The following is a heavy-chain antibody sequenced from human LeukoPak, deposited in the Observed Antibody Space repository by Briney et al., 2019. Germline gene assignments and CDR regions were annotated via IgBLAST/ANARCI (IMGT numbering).Heavy chain of an antibody. D-gene: IGHD3-10*01. Sequence: GESLKISCQVSGYSFTNYWIGWVRQMPGKGLESIGLIYPADSDTAYSPSFQGQVTISADKSSSTVYLQWSSLKASDTAMYYCARQSRDGSKTRGYYFDYWGQGTLVTVST. CDR3: ARQSRDGSKTRGYYFDY. CDR2: IYPADSDT. V-gene: IGHV5-51*01. J-gene: IGHJ4*02. CDR1: GYSFTNYW.